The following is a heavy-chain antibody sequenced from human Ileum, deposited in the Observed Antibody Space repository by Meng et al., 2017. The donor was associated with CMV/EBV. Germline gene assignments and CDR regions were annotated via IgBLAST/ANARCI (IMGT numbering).Heavy chain of an antibody. CDR2: ISYDGSNK. J-gene: IGHJ4*02. CDR1: GFTFSSYA. Sequence: GESLKISCAASGFTFSSYAMHWVRQAPGKGLEWVAVISYDGSNKYYADSVKGRFTISRDNSKNTLYLQMNSLRAEDTAVYYCARVVSGSYFDYWGQGTRVTVSS. V-gene: IGHV3-30-3*01. D-gene: IGHD1-26*01. CDR3: ARVVSGSYFDY.